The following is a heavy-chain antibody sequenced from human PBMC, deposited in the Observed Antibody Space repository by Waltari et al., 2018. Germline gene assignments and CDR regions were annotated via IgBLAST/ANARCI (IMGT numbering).Heavy chain of an antibody. CDR1: GYTFTSYA. CDR3: ARDPYDFWSGHPVFYFDY. CDR2: INAGKCNT. V-gene: IGHV1-3*01. D-gene: IGHD3-3*01. Sequence: QVQLVQSGAEVKKPGASVKVSCKASGYTFTSYAMHWVRQAPGQRLEWMGWINAGKCNTKYSQKFQGRVTITRDTAASTAYMELSSLRSEDTAVYYCARDPYDFWSGHPVFYFDYWGQGTLVTVSS. J-gene: IGHJ4*02.